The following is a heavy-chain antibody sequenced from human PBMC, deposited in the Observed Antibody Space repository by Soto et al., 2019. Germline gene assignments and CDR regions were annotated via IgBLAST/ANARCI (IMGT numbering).Heavy chain of an antibody. Sequence: PSETLSLTCTVSGGSISSGDYYWSWIRQPPGKGMEWIGYISYTGNPNYNPSLKSRVAMSVDTSKNQFSLRLSYVTAADTAVYYCSRINYANDWTSDHWCQGPLVT. D-gene: IGHD1-1*01. CDR3: SRINYANDWTSDH. J-gene: IGHJ4*02. V-gene: IGHV4-61*08. CDR2: ISYTGNP. CDR1: GGSISSGDYY.